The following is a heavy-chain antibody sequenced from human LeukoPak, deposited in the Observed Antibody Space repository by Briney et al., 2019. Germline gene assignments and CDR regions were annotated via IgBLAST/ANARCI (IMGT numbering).Heavy chain of an antibody. CDR2: ISGSGGTT. D-gene: IGHD3-22*01. CDR1: GFTFSSFV. J-gene: IGHJ4*02. CDR3: ARRDYYDSSGYFHYYLDY. V-gene: IGHV3-23*01. Sequence: GGSLRLSCAASGFTFSSFVLNWVRQAPGKGLEWVSTISGSGGTTYYADSVKGRFTISRDNSKNTLYLQMNSLRAEDTAVYYCARRDYYDSSGYFHYYLDYWGQGTLVTVSS.